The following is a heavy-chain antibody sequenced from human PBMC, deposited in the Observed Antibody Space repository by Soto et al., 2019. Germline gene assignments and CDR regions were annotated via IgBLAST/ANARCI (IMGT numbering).Heavy chain of an antibody. V-gene: IGHV4-31*03. CDR3: ARTVVVPLYYYYYMDV. D-gene: IGHD2-2*01. Sequence: QVQLQESGPGLVKPSQTLSLTCTVSGGSISSGGYYWTWIRQHPRKGLEWIGHIYHSGSTHYNPSLESRLTISVDTSKNQCSLRLTSVTASYTAVYYCARTVVVPLYYYYYMDVWGKGTTVTVSS. CDR1: GGSISSGGYY. CDR2: IYHSGST. J-gene: IGHJ6*03.